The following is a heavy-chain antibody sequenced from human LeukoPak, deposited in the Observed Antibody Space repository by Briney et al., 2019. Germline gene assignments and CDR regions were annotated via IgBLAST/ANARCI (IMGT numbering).Heavy chain of an antibody. V-gene: IGHV3-33*08. Sequence: PGRSLRLSCAASGFTFSSYGMHWVRQAPGKGLEWVTVIRLDGSKEYYADSVKGRFTISRDNSKNTLFLHMNSLRAEDTAVYYCARDLYNSGLDFWGQGTLVTVSS. CDR2: IRLDGSKE. CDR1: GFTFSSYG. CDR3: ARDLYNSGLDF. D-gene: IGHD6-19*01. J-gene: IGHJ4*02.